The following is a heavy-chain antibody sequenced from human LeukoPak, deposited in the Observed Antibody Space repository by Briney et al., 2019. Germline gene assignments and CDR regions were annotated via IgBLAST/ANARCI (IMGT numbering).Heavy chain of an antibody. CDR3: ARVQRLASNWFDP. CDR1: GGSISSYY. CDR2: IYYSGST. J-gene: IGHJ5*02. Sequence: SETLSLTCTVSGGSISSYYWSWIRQPPGKGLEWIGYIYYSGSTNYNPSLKSRVTISVDTSKNQFSLKLSSVTAADTAVYYCARVQRLASNWFDPWGQGTLVTVSS. V-gene: IGHV4-59*01. D-gene: IGHD1-1*01.